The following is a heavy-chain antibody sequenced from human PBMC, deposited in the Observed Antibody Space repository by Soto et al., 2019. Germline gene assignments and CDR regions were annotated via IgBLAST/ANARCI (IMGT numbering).Heavy chain of an antibody. CDR1: GGTFSSDA. J-gene: IGHJ6*02. Sequence: SVKVSCKASGGTFSSDAISWARQAPGQGLEWMGGIIPIFGTANYAQKFQGRVTITADESTSTAYMELSSLRSEDTAVYYCASDDCSGGSCGNYYYYGMDVWGQGTTVTVSS. CDR3: ASDDCSGGSCGNYYYYGMDV. CDR2: IIPIFGTA. D-gene: IGHD2-15*01. V-gene: IGHV1-69*13.